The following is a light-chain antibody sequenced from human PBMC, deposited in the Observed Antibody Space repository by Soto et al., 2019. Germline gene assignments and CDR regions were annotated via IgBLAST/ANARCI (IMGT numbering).Light chain of an antibody. J-gene: IGLJ3*02. CDR3: SSYTSSSTRV. CDR2: EVS. CDR1: SSDVGGYNY. V-gene: IGLV2-14*01. Sequence: QSALTQPASVSGSPGQSITISCTGTSSDVGGYNYVSWYQQHPGKAPKLMIYEVSNRPSGVSNRFSGSKSGNTASLTINGXXXXXXXXXYCSSYTSSSTRVFGGGTKLTV.